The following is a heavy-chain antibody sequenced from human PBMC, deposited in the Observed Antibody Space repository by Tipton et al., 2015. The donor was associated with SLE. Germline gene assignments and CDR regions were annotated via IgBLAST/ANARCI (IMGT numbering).Heavy chain of an antibody. CDR3: ARSPPYCSGGTCYRRAYAFDF. CDR2: VFYSGSS. J-gene: IGHJ3*01. D-gene: IGHD2-15*01. V-gene: IGHV4-59*11. Sequence: TLSLTCTVSGVSISDHYWTWIRQPPGKGLEWLAYVFYSGSSNFNRAHYNPSLMSRVTISVDTSKNQFSLHLTSVTSADTAVYYCARSPPYCSGGTCYRRAYAFDFWGQGTMVTVSS. CDR1: GVSISDHY.